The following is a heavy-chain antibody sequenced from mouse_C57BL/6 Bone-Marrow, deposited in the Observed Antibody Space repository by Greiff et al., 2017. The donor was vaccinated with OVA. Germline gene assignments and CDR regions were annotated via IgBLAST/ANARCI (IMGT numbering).Heavy chain of an antibody. J-gene: IGHJ4*01. CDR3: ARCGYPFYYAMDY. CDR2: INPSTGGT. D-gene: IGHD2-2*01. V-gene: IGHV1-42*01. Sequence: EVQLKESGPELVKPGASVKISCKASGYSFTGYYMNWVKQSPEKSLEWIGEINPSTGGTTYNQKFKAKATLTVDKSSSTAYMQLKSLTSEDSAVYYCARCGYPFYYAMDYWGQGTSVTVSS. CDR1: GYSFTGYY.